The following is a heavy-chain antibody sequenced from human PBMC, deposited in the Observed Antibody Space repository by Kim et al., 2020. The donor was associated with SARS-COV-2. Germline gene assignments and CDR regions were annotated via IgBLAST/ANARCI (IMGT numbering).Heavy chain of an antibody. CDR1: GFTFDDYA. CDR2: ISWNSGSI. CDR3: AKARSPPKFGILYCSSTSCSGYGMDV. D-gene: IGHD2-2*01. V-gene: IGHV3-9*01. Sequence: GGSLRLSCAASGFTFDDYAMHWVRQAPGKGLEWVSGISWNSGSIGYADSVKGRFTISRDNAKNSLYLQMNSLRAEDTALYYCAKARSPPKFGILYCSSTSCSGYGMDVWGQGTTVTVSS. J-gene: IGHJ6*02.